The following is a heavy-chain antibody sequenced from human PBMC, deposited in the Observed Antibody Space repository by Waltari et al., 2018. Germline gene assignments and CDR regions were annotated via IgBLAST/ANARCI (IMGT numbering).Heavy chain of an antibody. CDR1: GYTFTSYG. CDR3: ARGIGIAAAGIEIDY. Sequence: QVQLVQSGAEVKKPGASVKVSCKASGYTFTSYGISWVRQAPEQGLERMGWISGYNGNTNYAQNLQGRVPMTTATSTSTAYIELESLRSDDTAVYYCARGIGIAAAGIEIDYWGQGTLVTVSS. D-gene: IGHD6-13*01. CDR2: ISGYNGNT. V-gene: IGHV1-18*01. J-gene: IGHJ4*02.